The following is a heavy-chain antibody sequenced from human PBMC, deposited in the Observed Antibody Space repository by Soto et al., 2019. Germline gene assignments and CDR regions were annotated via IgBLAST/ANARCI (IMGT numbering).Heavy chain of an antibody. D-gene: IGHD3-10*01. Sequence: QVQLQESGAGLVKPSQTLSLTCTVSGGSISSGDYYWSWIRRPPGKGLEWIGYIYYSGSTYYNPSLKSRVTISVDTSKNQFSLKLSSVTAADTAVYYCARQRITTTDDAFDIWGQGTMVTVSS. CDR2: IYYSGST. CDR3: ARQRITTTDDAFDI. V-gene: IGHV4-30-4*01. J-gene: IGHJ3*02. CDR1: GGSISSGDYY.